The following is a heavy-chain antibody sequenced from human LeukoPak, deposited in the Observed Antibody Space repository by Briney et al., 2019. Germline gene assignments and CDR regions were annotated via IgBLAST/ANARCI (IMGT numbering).Heavy chain of an antibody. Sequence: GASVKVSCKASGYTFTGYYMHWVRQAPGQGLEWMGWINPNSGGTNYAQKFQGRVTITRNTSISTAYMELSSLRSEDTAMYYCATAFPFGVILVRGFDSWGPGTLVTVSS. D-gene: IGHD3-3*01. CDR1: GYTFTGYY. CDR3: ATAFPFGVILVRGFDS. CDR2: INPNSGGT. V-gene: IGHV1-2*02. J-gene: IGHJ5*01.